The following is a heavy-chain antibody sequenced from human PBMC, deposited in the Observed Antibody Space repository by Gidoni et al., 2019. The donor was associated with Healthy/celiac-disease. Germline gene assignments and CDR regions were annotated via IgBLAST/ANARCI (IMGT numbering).Heavy chain of an antibody. V-gene: IGHV3-66*02. J-gene: IGHJ6*02. CDR1: GFTVSSNY. CDR2: IYSGGST. D-gene: IGHD6-6*01. Sequence: EVQLVESGGGLVQPGGSLRLSCAASGFTVSSNYMSWVRQAPGKGLEWVSVIYSGGSTYYADSVKGRFTISRDNSKNTLYLQMNSLRAEDTAVYYCARDSSSTGPYYGMDVWGQGTTVTVSS. CDR3: ARDSSSTGPYYGMDV.